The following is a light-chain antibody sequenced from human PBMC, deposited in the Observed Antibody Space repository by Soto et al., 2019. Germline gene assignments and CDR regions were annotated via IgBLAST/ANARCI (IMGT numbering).Light chain of an antibody. CDR1: QSNSNW. CDR2: AAS. V-gene: IGKV1-5*01. Sequence: DIQMTQSPSTLSASVGDRVTITCRASQSNSNWLAWYQQKPGKAPNLLIYAASSLQSGVPSRFSGSGSGTEFPLTITRLLADHFATYYCQQYDIHSTFGQGTKLEIK. CDR3: QQYDIHST. J-gene: IGKJ2*01.